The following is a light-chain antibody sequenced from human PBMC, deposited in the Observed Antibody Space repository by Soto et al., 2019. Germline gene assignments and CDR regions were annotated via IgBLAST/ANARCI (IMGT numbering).Light chain of an antibody. V-gene: IGLV2-23*01. CDR1: RNDIGTYNL. J-gene: IGLJ3*02. CDR2: EGN. CDR3: CSYTDGSSLL. Sequence: QSALTQPASVSDSPGQSISISCGGGRNDIGTYNLVSWYQQHPGKAPKLIIYEGNKRPSGVSNRFSGSRSGNTASLTISGLQAEDEADSYCCSYTDGSSLLFGGGTKLTVL.